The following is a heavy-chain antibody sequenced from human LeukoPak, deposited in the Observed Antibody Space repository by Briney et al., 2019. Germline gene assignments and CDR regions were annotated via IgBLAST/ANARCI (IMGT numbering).Heavy chain of an antibody. CDR3: ARDRPQRLWFGGTPWPFDY. CDR1: GDSVSSNSAA. V-gene: IGHV6-1*01. CDR2: TYYRSKWYN. Sequence: SQTLSLTCAISGDSVSSNSAAWNWIRQSPSRGLEWLGRTYYRSKWYNDYAVSVKSRITINPDTSKNQFSLQLNSVTPEDTAVYYCARDRPQRLWFGGTPWPFDYWGQGTLVTVSS. J-gene: IGHJ4*02. D-gene: IGHD3-10*01.